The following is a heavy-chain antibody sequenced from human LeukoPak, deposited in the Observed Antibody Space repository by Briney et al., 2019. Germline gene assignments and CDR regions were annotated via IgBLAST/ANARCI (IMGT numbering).Heavy chain of an antibody. CDR3: AREGSYDAFYFDY. V-gene: IGHV3-21*01. J-gene: IGHJ4*02. CDR1: GFTFNNYD. Sequence: SLRLSCAASGFTFNNYDMHWVRQAPGKGLEWVSSISRTTVYIYYADSVKGRFTVSRGNAKNSLYLQMNSLRAEDTAVYYCAREGSYDAFYFDYWGQGALVTVSS. D-gene: IGHD3-3*01. CDR2: ISRTTVYI.